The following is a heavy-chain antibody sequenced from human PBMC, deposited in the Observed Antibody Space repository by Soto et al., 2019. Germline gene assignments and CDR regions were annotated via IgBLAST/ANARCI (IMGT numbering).Heavy chain of an antibody. CDR2: INHSGST. V-gene: IGHV4-34*01. CDR1: GGSLSCYY. CDR3: ATHSSSPGGWFDP. J-gene: IGHJ5*02. D-gene: IGHD6-6*01. Sequence: PSETLSLTCAVYGGSLSCYYWTWIRQPPGTGLEWIGEINHSGSTNYNPSLKSRVTISVDTSKNQFSLKLSSVTAADTAVYYCATHSSSPGGWFDPWGQGTLVTSPQ.